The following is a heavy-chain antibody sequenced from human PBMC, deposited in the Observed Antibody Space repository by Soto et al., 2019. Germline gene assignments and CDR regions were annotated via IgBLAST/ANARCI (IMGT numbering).Heavy chain of an antibody. CDR2: TNTGGTT. V-gene: IGHV3-53*02. D-gene: IGHD1-26*01. J-gene: IGHJ6*02. Sequence: EVQVLATGGGLIQPGGSLRLSCAASGFTVNSNYMSWVRQAPGEGLQRVSITNTGGTTYYADSVKVRFTVSRDNSKNTLYLPMTSQRAEDTSVYYCTKGDGFILAVWGQGTTVSVSS. CDR1: GFTVNSNY. CDR3: TKGDGFILAV.